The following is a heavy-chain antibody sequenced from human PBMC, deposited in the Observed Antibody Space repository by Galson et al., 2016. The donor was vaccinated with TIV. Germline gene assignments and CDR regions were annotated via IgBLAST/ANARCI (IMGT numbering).Heavy chain of an antibody. J-gene: IGHJ2*01. V-gene: IGHV4-59*12. CDR2: MDDSGNS. Sequence: ETLSLTCTVSGASNMSYFWNWIRQAPGKGLEWIGYMDDSGNSNYHPSLKSRVIMSIDASKSQFSLRLSSVTAADTAVYYCARDSAGYSGWFFDLWGRGTLVTVSS. CDR1: GASNMSYF. CDR3: ARDSAGYSGWFFDL. D-gene: IGHD6-13*01.